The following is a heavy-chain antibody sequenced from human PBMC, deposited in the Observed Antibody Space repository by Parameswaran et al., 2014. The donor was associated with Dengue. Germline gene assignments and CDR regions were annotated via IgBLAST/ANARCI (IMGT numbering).Heavy chain of an antibody. Sequence: WIRQPPGKGLEWIGSVFYSGAPFFNPSLQSRVTMSVDTSKNQFSLELKSVTASDTAIYYCARRGTLSRGGHADPWGQGILVTVSS. D-gene: IGHD3-10*01. CDR3: ARRGTLSRGGHADP. V-gene: IGHV4-39*01. CDR2: VFYSGAP. J-gene: IGHJ5*02.